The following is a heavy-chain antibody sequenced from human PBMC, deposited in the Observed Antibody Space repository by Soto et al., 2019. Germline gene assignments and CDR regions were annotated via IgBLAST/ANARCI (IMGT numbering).Heavy chain of an antibody. CDR2: ISAYNGNT. Sequence: GXSXKVSFKAAGYTXSSYGIGWVRQAPGQGLEWMGWISAYNGNTNYAQKLQGRVTITTDTSTSTAYMELRSLRSDDTAVYYCARDSVDYFDYWGQGTLVTVSS. J-gene: IGHJ4*02. CDR1: GYTXSSYG. D-gene: IGHD1-26*01. CDR3: ARDSVDYFDY. V-gene: IGHV1-18*04.